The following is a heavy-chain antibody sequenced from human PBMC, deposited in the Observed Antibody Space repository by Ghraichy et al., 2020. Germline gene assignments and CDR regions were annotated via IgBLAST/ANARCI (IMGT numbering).Heavy chain of an antibody. Sequence: GGSLRLSCAASGFTFSSYSMNWVRQAPGKGLEWVSSISSSSSYIYYADSVKGRFTISRDNAKNSLYLQMNSLRAEDTAVYYCAVPYCSSTSCYGGYFDYWGQGTLVTVSS. D-gene: IGHD2-2*01. CDR1: GFTFSSYS. CDR3: AVPYCSSTSCYGGYFDY. CDR2: ISSSSSYI. V-gene: IGHV3-21*01. J-gene: IGHJ4*02.